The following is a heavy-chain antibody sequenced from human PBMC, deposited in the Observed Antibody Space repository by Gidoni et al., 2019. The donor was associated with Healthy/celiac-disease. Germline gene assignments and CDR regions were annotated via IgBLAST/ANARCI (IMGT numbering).Heavy chain of an antibody. V-gene: IGHV3-30-3*02. CDR1: GFTFSSYA. D-gene: IGHD6-19*01. CDR2: ITYGGSNK. Sequence: QVQLVESGGGVVQPGRSLSLSCAASGFTFSSYAMHWVRQAPGKGLEWVGVITYGGSNKYYRDSGKGRFTISRDKSKNTLFLQMNRLKAEDKAVYYCAEGRPPRGSGWYVGKLDYWGQGTLVTVSS. CDR3: AEGRPPRGSGWYVGKLDY. J-gene: IGHJ4*02.